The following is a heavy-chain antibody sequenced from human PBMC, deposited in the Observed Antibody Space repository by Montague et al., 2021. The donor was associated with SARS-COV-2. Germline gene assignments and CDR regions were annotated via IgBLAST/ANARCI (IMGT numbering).Heavy chain of an antibody. D-gene: IGHD3-22*01. CDR1: GFTFSSHP. CDR2: ISFDGSSK. J-gene: IGHJ4*02. Sequence: SLRLSCAASGFTFSSHPMHWVRQAPGNGLEWVAVISFDGSSKYYLYSXKVRLTISRDNSKNTLFLQMNSLRVEDTAVYYCARGRQWLVLGQVDYWGQGTLVTVSS. CDR3: ARGRQWLVLGQVDY. V-gene: IGHV3-30*04.